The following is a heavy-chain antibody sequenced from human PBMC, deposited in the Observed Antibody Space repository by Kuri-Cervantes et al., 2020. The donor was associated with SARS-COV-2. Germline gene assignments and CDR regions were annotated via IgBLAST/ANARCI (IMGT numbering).Heavy chain of an antibody. D-gene: IGHD3-22*01. CDR1: GGSFSGYY. Sequence: SQTLSLPCAVYGGSFSGYYWSWIRQPPGKGLEWIGEINHRGSTNYNPSLKSRVTISVDTSKNQFSLKLSSVTAADTAVYYCARTDYSGYSYYFDYWGQGTLVTVSS. V-gene: IGHV4-34*01. J-gene: IGHJ4*02. CDR3: ARTDYSGYSYYFDY. CDR2: INHRGST.